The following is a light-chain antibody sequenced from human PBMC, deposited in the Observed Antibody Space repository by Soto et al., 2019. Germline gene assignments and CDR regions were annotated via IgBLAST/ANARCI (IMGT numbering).Light chain of an antibody. CDR3: QPSYRSPWT. J-gene: IGKJ1*01. Sequence: IQMTQSPSSLSASVGDRVTSTCXASQSISSYLNWYQQKPGRAPKLQIYAASNLQSGVPSRFSGSGSGTDFTLTIRSLQPEDFATYFCQPSYRSPWTFGQGTKVDIK. CDR2: AAS. V-gene: IGKV1-39*01. CDR1: QSISSY.